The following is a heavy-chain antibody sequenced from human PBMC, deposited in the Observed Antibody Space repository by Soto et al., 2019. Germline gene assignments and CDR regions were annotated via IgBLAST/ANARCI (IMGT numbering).Heavy chain of an antibody. V-gene: IGHV5-51*01. Sequence: PGESLKISCKGSGYRFTSYWIGWVSQMPGKGLEWMGIIYLGDSDTRYSPSFQGKVTITADKSISTAYLQWSSLKAADTAMYYCARHPGRKLHGGNLRVDALDIWGQGTMVTVSS. CDR1: GYRFTSYW. J-gene: IGHJ3*02. CDR2: IYLGDSDT. D-gene: IGHD2-15*01. CDR3: ARHPGRKLHGGNLRVDALDI.